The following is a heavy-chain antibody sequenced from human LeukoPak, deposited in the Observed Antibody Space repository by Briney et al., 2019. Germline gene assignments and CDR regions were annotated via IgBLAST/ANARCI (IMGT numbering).Heavy chain of an antibody. Sequence: SETLSLTCTVSGGSISSYYWTWIRQPPGKVLEWIGYIYYSGSTNYNPSLKSRLTISLDTSKNQFSLKLSSVTAADTAVYYCARYSSSSSALGYWGQGTLVTVSS. D-gene: IGHD6-6*01. CDR1: GGSISSYY. J-gene: IGHJ4*02. CDR2: IYYSGST. CDR3: ARYSSSSSALGY. V-gene: IGHV4-59*08.